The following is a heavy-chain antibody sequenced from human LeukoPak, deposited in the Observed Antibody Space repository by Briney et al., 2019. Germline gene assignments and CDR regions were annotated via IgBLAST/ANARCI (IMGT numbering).Heavy chain of an antibody. CDR3: AKVAKYYYGSETYYFFEQ. D-gene: IGHD3-10*01. Sequence: GGSLRLSCAASGFTFTTYWMSWVRQAPGKGLEWVANIKQDGTEKYYVDSVRGRFTISRDNARNSLELQMNSLRVEDTAVYYCAKVAKYYYGSETYYFFEQWGQGTPVTASS. CDR2: IKQDGTEK. CDR1: GFTFTTYW. J-gene: IGHJ4*02. V-gene: IGHV3-7*01.